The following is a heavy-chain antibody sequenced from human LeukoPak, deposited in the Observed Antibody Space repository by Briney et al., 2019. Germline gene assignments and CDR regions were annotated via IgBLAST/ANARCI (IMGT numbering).Heavy chain of an antibody. CDR3: WSRMVIFGVADIDY. V-gene: IGHV4-39*07. D-gene: IGHD3-3*01. CDR2: IYYSGST. Sequence: PSETLSLTCTVSGGSISSSSYYWGWIRQPPGKGLEWIGSIYYSGSTYYNPSLKSRVTISVDTSKNQFSLKLSSVTAADTAVYYCWSRMVIFGVADIDYWGQGTLVTVSS. CDR1: GGSISSSSYY. J-gene: IGHJ4*02.